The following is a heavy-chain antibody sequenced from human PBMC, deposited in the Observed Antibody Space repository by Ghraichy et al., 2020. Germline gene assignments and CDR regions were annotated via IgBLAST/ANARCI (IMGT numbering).Heavy chain of an antibody. J-gene: IGHJ3*02. CDR1: GGSISSDFYY. CDR3: ARQSDSGTFPFEAFDI. D-gene: IGHD1-26*01. CDR2: IYYSGSA. V-gene: IGHV4-39*01. Sequence: SETLSLTCTVSGGSISSDFYYWGWIRQPPGKGLEWIGSIYYSGSAYYKSSLKSRVTISVDTSKNQFSLKVISATAADTAVYFCARQSDSGTFPFEAFDIWGPGAVVTVSS.